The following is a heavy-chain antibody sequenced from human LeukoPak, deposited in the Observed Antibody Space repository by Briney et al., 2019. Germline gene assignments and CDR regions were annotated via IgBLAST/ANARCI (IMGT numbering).Heavy chain of an antibody. V-gene: IGHV4-4*07. CDR3: AREGPGDPYSSSWSPFNY. J-gene: IGHJ4*02. CDR2: IYTSGST. Sequence: SETLSLTCTVSGGSISSYYWSWIRQPAGKGLEWIGRIYTSGSTNYNPSLKSRVTMSVDTSKNQFSLKLSSVTAADTAVYYCAREGPGDPYSSSWSPFNYWGQGTLVTVSS. D-gene: IGHD6-13*01. CDR1: GGSISSYY.